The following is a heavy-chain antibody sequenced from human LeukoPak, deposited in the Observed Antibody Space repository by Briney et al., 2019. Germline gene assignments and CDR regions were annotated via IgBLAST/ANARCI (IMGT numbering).Heavy chain of an antibody. Sequence: GRSLRLSCAASGFTFSSYGMHWVRQAPGKGLEWVAVIWYDGSNKYYADSVKGRFTISRDNSKNTLYLQMNSPRAEDTAVYYCARERAGPYYYGMDVWGQGTTVTVSS. CDR1: GFTFSSYG. CDR3: ARERAGPYYYGMDV. J-gene: IGHJ6*02. V-gene: IGHV3-33*01. CDR2: IWYDGSNK.